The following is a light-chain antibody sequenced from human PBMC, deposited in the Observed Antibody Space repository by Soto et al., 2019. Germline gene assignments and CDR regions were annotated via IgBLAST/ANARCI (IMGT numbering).Light chain of an antibody. CDR1: QSISSW. J-gene: IGKJ1*01. CDR3: QHYNSYPWT. Sequence: DIQMSQSPSTLSASVGDRVTITCRASQSISSWLAWYQQQPGKAPKLMIYKASSLESGVPSRFSGSGSGTEFTLTISSLQPDDFATYYCQHYNSYPWTFGQGTKVDIK. CDR2: KAS. V-gene: IGKV1-5*03.